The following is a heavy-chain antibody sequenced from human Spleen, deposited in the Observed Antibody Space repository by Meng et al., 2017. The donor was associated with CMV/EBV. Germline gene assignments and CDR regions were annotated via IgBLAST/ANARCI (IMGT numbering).Heavy chain of an antibody. CDR1: GFTFNAYG. J-gene: IGHJ6*02. V-gene: IGHV3-23*01. CDR2: ISGRGQRT. D-gene: IGHD1-26*01. CDR3: ARLGSYTYYYYGMDV. Sequence: GESLKISCEGSGFTFNAYGINWVRQAPGKGLEWVSAISGRGQRTYYADSVKSRFTISRDNTKNMVYLHMNSLRADDTARYYCARLGSYTYYYYGMDVWGQGTTVTVSS.